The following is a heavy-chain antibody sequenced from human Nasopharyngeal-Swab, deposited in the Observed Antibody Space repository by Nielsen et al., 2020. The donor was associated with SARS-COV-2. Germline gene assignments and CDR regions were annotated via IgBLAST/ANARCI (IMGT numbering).Heavy chain of an antibody. J-gene: IGHJ4*02. V-gene: IGHV3-11*01. CDR2: ISTSGSTI. CDR1: GFTFSDYY. CDR3: AKWLSTRSLDY. Sequence: GGSLRLSCAASGFTFSDYYMSWIRQAPGKGLEWVSYISTSGSTIYYADSLKGRFTISRDNSKNTLYLQMNSLRVEDTAVYYCAKWLSTRSLDYWGQGTLVTVSS. D-gene: IGHD2-2*01.